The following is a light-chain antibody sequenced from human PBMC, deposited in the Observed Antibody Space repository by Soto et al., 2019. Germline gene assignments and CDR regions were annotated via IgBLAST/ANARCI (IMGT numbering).Light chain of an antibody. J-gene: IGLJ2*01. CDR2: EVT. Sequence: QSALTQPPSASGSPGQSVTISCSGTSSDVGGYNYVSWYQQRPGEAPKLMIYEVTQRPSGVPDRFSGSKSGITASLTVSGLQADDEADYYCSSYAGDSTVVFGGGTKLTVL. CDR3: SSYAGDSTVV. V-gene: IGLV2-8*01. CDR1: SSDVGGYNY.